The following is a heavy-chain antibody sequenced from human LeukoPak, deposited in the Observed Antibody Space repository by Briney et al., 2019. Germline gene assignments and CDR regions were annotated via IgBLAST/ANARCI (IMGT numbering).Heavy chain of an antibody. D-gene: IGHD2-2*01. CDR3: ARGYATAFDS. V-gene: IGHV3-7*01. J-gene: IGHJ4*02. CDR1: GFTFSSFY. CDR2: INQDGSEK. Sequence: GGSLRLSCVVSGFTFSSFYMNWVRQAPGKGLEWVANINQDGSEKYCVDSVEGRFTISRDNAKNSLYLHMNSLRAEDTAVFYCARGYATAFDSWGQGALVTVSS.